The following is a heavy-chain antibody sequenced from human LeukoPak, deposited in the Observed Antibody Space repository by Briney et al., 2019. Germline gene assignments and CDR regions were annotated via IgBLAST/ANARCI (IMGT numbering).Heavy chain of an antibody. J-gene: IGHJ4*02. CDR3: ARGQGTSCSDY. D-gene: IGHD2-2*01. V-gene: IGHV3-30*01. CDR1: GFTFSSYA. Sequence: GGSLRLSCAASGFTFSSYAMHWVRQAPGKGLEWVAVISYDGSNKYYADSVKGRFTISGDNSKNTLYLQMNSLRAEDTAVYYCARGQGTSCSDYWGQGTLVTVSS. CDR2: ISYDGSNK.